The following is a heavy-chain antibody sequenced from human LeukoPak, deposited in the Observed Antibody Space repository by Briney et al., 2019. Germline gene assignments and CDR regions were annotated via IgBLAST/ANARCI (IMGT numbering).Heavy chain of an antibody. CDR2: IYDTGYN. CDR1: GGSITSYY. Sequence: SETLSLTCIVSGGSITSYYWIWIRQPPGKGLEWIGYIYDTGYNNHHPSLGSRVTISVGTSKDQFSLRLSSVTAADPAVYYCAGARVRSYSYDSDGSYTSDWIFDLWGRGTLVTVSS. D-gene: IGHD3-22*01. V-gene: IGHV4-59*01. J-gene: IGHJ2*01. CDR3: AGARVRSYSYDSDGSYTSDWIFDL.